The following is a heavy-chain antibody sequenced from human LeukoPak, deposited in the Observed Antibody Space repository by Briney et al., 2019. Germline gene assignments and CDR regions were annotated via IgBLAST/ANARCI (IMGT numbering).Heavy chain of an antibody. CDR3: ARGGHDGTYYLSY. J-gene: IGHJ4*02. CDR2: ISSSGSYI. CDR1: GFTFSTYG. Sequence: GGSLRLSCAASGFTFSTYGMHWVRQTPGRGLEWVSSISSSGSYIYYADSVKGRFTVSRDNAKNSLSLQMNSLRAEDTAVYYCARGGHDGTYYLSYWGQGTLVTVSP. D-gene: IGHD1-26*01. V-gene: IGHV3-21*01.